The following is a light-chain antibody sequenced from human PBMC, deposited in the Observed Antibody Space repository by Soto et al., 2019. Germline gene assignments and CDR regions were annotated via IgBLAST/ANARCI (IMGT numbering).Light chain of an antibody. Sequence: DIQMTQSPSTLSASVGDRVTITCRASQSISSWLAWYQQKPGKAPKLLIYKASSFQSGVPSRFSGSGSGTEFTLTISSLQPDDFATYYCQQYYSYWTFGQGTKVEIK. J-gene: IGKJ1*01. CDR2: KAS. CDR3: QQYYSYWT. V-gene: IGKV1-5*03. CDR1: QSISSW.